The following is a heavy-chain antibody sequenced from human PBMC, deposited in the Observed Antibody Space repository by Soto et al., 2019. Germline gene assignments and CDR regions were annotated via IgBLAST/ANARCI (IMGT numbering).Heavy chain of an antibody. D-gene: IGHD2-8*01. J-gene: IGHJ4*02. CDR1: VFTFTDHY. CDR2: ARNKVNGYII. V-gene: IGHV3-72*01. Sequence: SLILSCSSSVFTFTDHYIYLFLQAPGKGLEWVGRARNKVNGYIIAYAASVKGRFIISRDDSKNSLYLQMNSLKTEDTAVYFCARLMGTRFDLWGQGNMVNVSS. CDR3: ARLMGTRFDL.